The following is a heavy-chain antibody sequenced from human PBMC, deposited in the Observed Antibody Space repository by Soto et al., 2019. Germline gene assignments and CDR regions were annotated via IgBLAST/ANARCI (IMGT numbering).Heavy chain of an antibody. D-gene: IGHD1-1*01. CDR1: GFSLSTSGVG. CDR3: AHMNTTASLKY. V-gene: IGHV2-5*02. Sequence: QITLKESGPTLVKPTQTLTLTCTFSGFSLSTSGVGVGWIRQPPGEALEWLALIYWDDDTRYSPFLQSRLTXTXDTSKKQVVLTMTNMDPVDTATYYCAHMNTTASLKYWGQGTLVTVSS. J-gene: IGHJ4*02. CDR2: IYWDDDT.